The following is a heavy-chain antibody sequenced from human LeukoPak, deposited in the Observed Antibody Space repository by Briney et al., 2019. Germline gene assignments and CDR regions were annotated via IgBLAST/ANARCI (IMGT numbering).Heavy chain of an antibody. D-gene: IGHD5-12*01. CDR3: ARDPYSGYDKRVYYFDY. CDR1: GFTFSIYS. V-gene: IGHV3-21*01. J-gene: IGHJ4*02. CDR2: ISSRSDYI. Sequence: GGSLRLSCAAPGFTFSIYSMSWVRQAPGKGPEWVSSISSRSDYIYYADSVKGRFTISRDNAKNSLYLQMNSLRAEDTAVYYCARDPYSGYDKRVYYFDYWGQGTLVTVSS.